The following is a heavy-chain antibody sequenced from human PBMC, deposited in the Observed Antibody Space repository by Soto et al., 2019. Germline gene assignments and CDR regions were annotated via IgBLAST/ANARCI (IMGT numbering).Heavy chain of an antibody. D-gene: IGHD3-22*01. CDR3: STRAYDTNGYYRFDP. CDR2: INHSGRV. J-gene: IGHJ5*01. Sequence: TXGTLSLTCAVYGGSFSGHSWTWIRQSPGKGLEWIGDINHSGRVNYSPSLKSRVTISLDTSKNQFSLTLSAVTAADTAMYYCSTRAYDTNGYYRFDPWGQGTLVTVS. V-gene: IGHV4-34*01. CDR1: GGSFSGHS.